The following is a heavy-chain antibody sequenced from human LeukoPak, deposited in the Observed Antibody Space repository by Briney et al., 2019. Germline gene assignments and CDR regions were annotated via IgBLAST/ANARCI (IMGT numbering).Heavy chain of an antibody. CDR2: IYYSGST. CDR3: ARGGYAYYYYYYMDV. CDR1: GGSISSSSYY. D-gene: IGHD5-18*01. Sequence: SETLSLTCTVSGGSISSSSYYWGWIRQPPGKGLEWIGSIYYSGSTNYNPSLKSRVTISVDTSKNQFSLKLSSVTAADTAVYYCARGGYAYYYYYYMDVWGKGTTVTVSS. J-gene: IGHJ6*03. V-gene: IGHV4-39*07.